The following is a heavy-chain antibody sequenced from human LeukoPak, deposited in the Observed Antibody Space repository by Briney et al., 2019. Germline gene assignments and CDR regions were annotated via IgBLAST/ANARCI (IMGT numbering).Heavy chain of an antibody. CDR2: IKQDGSAK. D-gene: IGHD3-16*02. CDR1: GFSFSSYW. V-gene: IGHV3-7*01. Sequence: PGGSLRLSCAASGFSFSSYWMTWIRQAPGKGLEWVANIKQDGSAKYYVDSVKGRFTISRDNAKNSLYLQMNSLRAEDTAVYYCARGLHYDYVWGSYRSYYFDYWGQGTLVTVSS. CDR3: ARGLHYDYVWGSYRSYYFDY. J-gene: IGHJ4*02.